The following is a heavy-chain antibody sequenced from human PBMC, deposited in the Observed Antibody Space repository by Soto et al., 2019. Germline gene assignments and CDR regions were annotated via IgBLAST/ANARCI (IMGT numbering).Heavy chain of an antibody. CDR3: ARGEDCSGGSGYSVDY. CDR1: GYTFTSYD. Sequence: QVQLVQSGAEVKKPGASVKVSCKASGYTFTSYDINWVRQATGQGLEWMGWMNPNSGNTGYAQKFQGRVTMTRNTSISTAYMELSSLRSEDTAVYYCARGEDCSGGSGYSVDYWGQGTLVTVSS. D-gene: IGHD2-15*01. CDR2: MNPNSGNT. V-gene: IGHV1-8*01. J-gene: IGHJ4*02.